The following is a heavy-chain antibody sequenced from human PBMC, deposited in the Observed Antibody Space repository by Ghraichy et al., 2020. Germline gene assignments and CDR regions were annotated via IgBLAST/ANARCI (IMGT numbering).Heavy chain of an antibody. D-gene: IGHD6-13*01. CDR3: AGEQPTAAADSNWFDP. CDR1: GFTFSSYW. CDR2: INSDGSST. V-gene: IGHV3-74*01. Sequence: GGSLRLSCAASGFTFSSYWMHWVRQAPGKGLVWVSRINSDGSSTRYADSVKGRFTISRDNAKNTLYLQMNSLRAEDTAVYYCAGEQPTAAADSNWFDPWGQGTLVTVSS. J-gene: IGHJ5*02.